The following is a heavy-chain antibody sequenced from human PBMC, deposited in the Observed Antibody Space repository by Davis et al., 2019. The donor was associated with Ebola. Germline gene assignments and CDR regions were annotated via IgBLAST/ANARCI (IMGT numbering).Heavy chain of an antibody. V-gene: IGHV3-11*05. CDR1: GFTFSDYY. CDR2: ISSSSSYT. D-gene: IGHD5-24*01. Sequence: PGGSLRLSCAASGFTFSDYYMSWIRQAPGKGLEWVSYISSSSSYTSYADSVKGRFTISRDNAKNSLYLQMNNLRAEDTAVYYCAREEMATLYWGQGTLVTVSS. J-gene: IGHJ4*02. CDR3: AREEMATLY.